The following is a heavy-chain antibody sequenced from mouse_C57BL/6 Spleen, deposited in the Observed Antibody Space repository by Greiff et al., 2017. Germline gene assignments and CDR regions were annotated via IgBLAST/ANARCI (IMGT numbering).Heavy chain of an antibody. CDR3: ARGGPPYYYAMDY. Sequence: VHVKQSGPELVKPGASVKISCKASGYSFTDYNMNWVKQSNGQSLEWIGVINPNYGTTSYNQKFKGKATLTVDQSSSTAYMQLNSLTSEDSAVYYCARGGPPYYYAMDYWGQGTSVTVSS. CDR2: INPNYGTT. J-gene: IGHJ4*01. V-gene: IGHV1-39*01. CDR1: GYSFTDYN.